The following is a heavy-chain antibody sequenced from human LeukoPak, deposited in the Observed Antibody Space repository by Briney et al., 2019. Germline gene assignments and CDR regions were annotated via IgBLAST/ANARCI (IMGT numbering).Heavy chain of an antibody. CDR3: ARNMITFGGVIVIRSRSGVHSDY. D-gene: IGHD3-16*02. V-gene: IGHV4-34*01. CDR2: INHSGST. Sequence: SETLSLTCAVYGGSFSGYYWSWIRQPPGKGLEWIGEINHSGSTNYNPSLKSRVTISVDTSKNQFSLKLSSVTAADTAVYYCARNMITFGGVIVIRSRSGVHSDYWGQGTLVTVSS. CDR1: GGSFSGYY. J-gene: IGHJ4*02.